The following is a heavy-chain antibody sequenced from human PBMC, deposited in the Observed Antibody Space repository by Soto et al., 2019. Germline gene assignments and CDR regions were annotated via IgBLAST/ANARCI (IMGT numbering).Heavy chain of an antibody. V-gene: IGHV4-61*01. J-gene: IGHJ6*02. CDR2: IYYSGST. CDR3: ARRLAPEGEYCSSTSCYIDYYYGMDV. D-gene: IGHD2-2*01. Sequence: QVQLQESGPGLVKPSETLSLTCTVSGGSVSSGSYYWSWIRQPPGKGLEWIGYIYYSGSTNYNPSLKSRVTIPVDTSKNQFSLKLSSVTAADTAVYYCARRLAPEGEYCSSTSCYIDYYYGMDVWGQGTTVTVSS. CDR1: GGSVSSGSYY.